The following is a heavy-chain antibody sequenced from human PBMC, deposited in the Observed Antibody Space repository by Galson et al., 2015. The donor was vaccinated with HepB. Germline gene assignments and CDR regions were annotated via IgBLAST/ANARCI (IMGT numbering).Heavy chain of an antibody. V-gene: IGHV3-9*01. Sequence: SLRLSCAASGFIFDDYAMDWVRQAPGKGLEWVSGITWNGGRIDYADSVKGRFTISRDNAKNSLDLQMNSMRVEDTALYYCARRKAGIAAAGDYFDYWGQGTLVTVSS. CDR3: ARRKAGIAAAGDYFDY. J-gene: IGHJ4*02. D-gene: IGHD6-13*01. CDR2: ITWNGGRI. CDR1: GFIFDDYA.